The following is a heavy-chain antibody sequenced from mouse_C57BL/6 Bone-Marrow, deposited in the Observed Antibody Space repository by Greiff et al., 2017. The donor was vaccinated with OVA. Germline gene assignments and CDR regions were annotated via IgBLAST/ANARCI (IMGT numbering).Heavy chain of an antibody. Sequence: EVMLVESGGGLVKPGGSLKLSCAASGFTFSDYGMHWVRQAPEKGLEWVAYISSGSSTIYYADTVKGRFTISRDNAKNTLFLQMTSLRSEDTAMYYCATGGSLFAYWGQGTLVTVSA. D-gene: IGHD6-1*01. CDR2: ISSGSSTI. CDR3: ATGGSLFAY. CDR1: GFTFSDYG. V-gene: IGHV5-17*01. J-gene: IGHJ3*01.